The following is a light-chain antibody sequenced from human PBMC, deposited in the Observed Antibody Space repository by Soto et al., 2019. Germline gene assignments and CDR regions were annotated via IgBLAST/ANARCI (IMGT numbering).Light chain of an antibody. CDR3: QQANSFPQGVT. J-gene: IGKJ3*01. CDR1: EGITRW. Sequence: DIQMTQSPSSVSASVGDRVTITCRASEGITRWLAWYQQKPGKAPKLLIYAASILQSGVPSRFXVSGSGRDFTLTISSLQYDDFATYYCQQANSFPQGVTFGPGTKVDVK. V-gene: IGKV1-12*01. CDR2: AAS.